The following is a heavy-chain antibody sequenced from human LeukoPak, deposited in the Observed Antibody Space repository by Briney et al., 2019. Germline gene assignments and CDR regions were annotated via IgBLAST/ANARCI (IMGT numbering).Heavy chain of an antibody. Sequence: PGGSLRLSCAASGFTFSSYAMSWVRQAPGKGLEWVSAISGSGGSTYYVDSVKGRFTMSRDNSKNTLYLQMNSLRAEDTAVYYCARGYCSTTSCSFYYNYYYMDVWGKGTTVTVSS. CDR2: ISGSGGST. V-gene: IGHV3-23*01. CDR3: ARGYCSTTSCSFYYNYYYMDV. CDR1: GFTFSSYA. J-gene: IGHJ6*03. D-gene: IGHD2-2*01.